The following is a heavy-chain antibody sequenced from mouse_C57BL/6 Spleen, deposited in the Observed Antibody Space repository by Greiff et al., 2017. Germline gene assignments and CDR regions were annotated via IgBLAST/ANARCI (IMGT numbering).Heavy chain of an antibody. CDR1: GYSITSGYD. D-gene: IGHD2-12*01. V-gene: IGHV3-1*01. CDR2: ISYSGST. J-gene: IGHJ2*01. CDR3: ARENSNDDYIDY. Sequence: EVQRVESGPGMVKPSPSLSLTCTVTGYSITSGYDWHWNRHFPGNKLECMGYISYSGSTNYNPYLKSRISITHDTSKNHFFLKLNSVTTEDTAAYYCARENSNDDYIDYWGQGTTLTVSS.